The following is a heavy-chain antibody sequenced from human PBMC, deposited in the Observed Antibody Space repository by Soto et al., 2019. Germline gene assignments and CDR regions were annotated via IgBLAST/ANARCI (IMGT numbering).Heavy chain of an antibody. CDR2: VYFNENT. Sequence: QVQLLESGPGLVKASETLSLTCSISGGSISSGGYYWSWVRQRPGKGLEWIGYVYFNENTYYNPSLQRRVTISVGTSKSQFFLRMSSVTAADAAVYYCARQITMARGIDFWGPGISVSVSS. CDR1: GGSISSGGYY. D-gene: IGHD3-10*01. V-gene: IGHV4-31*03. CDR3: ARQITMARGIDF. J-gene: IGHJ4*02.